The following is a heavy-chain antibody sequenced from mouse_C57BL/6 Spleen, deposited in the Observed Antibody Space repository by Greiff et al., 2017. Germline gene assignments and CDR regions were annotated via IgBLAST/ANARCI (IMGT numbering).Heavy chain of an antibody. Sequence: EVKLVESGGGLVQPGGSLKLSCAASGFTFSDYYMYWVRQTPEKRLEWVAYISNGGGSTYYPDTVKGRFTISRDNAKNTLYLQMSRLKSEDTAMYYCARSGYDYAMDYWGQGTSVTVSS. J-gene: IGHJ4*01. CDR3: ARSGYDYAMDY. CDR2: ISNGGGST. CDR1: GFTFSDYY. D-gene: IGHD2-4*01. V-gene: IGHV5-12*01.